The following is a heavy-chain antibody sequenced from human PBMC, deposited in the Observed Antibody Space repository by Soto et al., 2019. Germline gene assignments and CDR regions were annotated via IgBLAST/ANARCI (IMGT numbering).Heavy chain of an antibody. CDR1: GFTFSSYG. CDR3: AHIPTSPPSDYYYYYGMDV. D-gene: IGHD2-2*02. Sequence: PGGSLRLSCAASGFTFSSYGMHWVRQAPGKGLEWVAVISYDGSNKYYADSVKGRFTISRDNSKNTLYLQMNSLRAEDTAVYYCAHIPTSPPSDYYYYYGMDVWGQGTTVTVSS. J-gene: IGHJ6*02. V-gene: IGHV3-30*03. CDR2: ISYDGSNK.